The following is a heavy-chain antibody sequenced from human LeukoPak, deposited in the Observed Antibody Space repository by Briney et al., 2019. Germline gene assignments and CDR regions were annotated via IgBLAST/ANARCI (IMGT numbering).Heavy chain of an antibody. V-gene: IGHV3-30-3*01. D-gene: IGHD2-2*01. CDR2: ISYDGSNK. J-gene: IGHJ4*02. Sequence: GSLRLSCAASGFTFSSYAMHWVRPAPGKGLEWVAVISYDGSNKYYADSVKGRFTISRDNSKNTLYLQMNSLRAEDTAVYYCARGRLGYCSSTSCLSPDYWGQGTLVTVSS. CDR1: GFTFSSYA. CDR3: ARGRLGYCSSTSCLSPDY.